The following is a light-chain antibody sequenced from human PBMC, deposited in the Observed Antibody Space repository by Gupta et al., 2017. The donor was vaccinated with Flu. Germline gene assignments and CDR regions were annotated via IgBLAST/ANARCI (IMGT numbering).Light chain of an antibody. Sequence: SYELTPLPSVSVSPGQTASIPCSGDKLGDKYACWYQQKPGQSPVLVIYQDSKRPSGIPERFSGSNSGNTATLTISGTQAMDEADYYCQAWDSSTGVFGGGTKLTVL. V-gene: IGLV3-1*01. CDR3: QAWDSSTGV. CDR1: KLGDKY. J-gene: IGLJ3*02. CDR2: QDS.